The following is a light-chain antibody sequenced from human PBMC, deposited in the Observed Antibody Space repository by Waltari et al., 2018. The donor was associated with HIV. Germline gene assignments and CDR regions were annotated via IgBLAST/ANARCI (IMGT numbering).Light chain of an antibody. Sequence: EIVMTQSPDTLSVSPGERATLSCRASQSVTTNLDWYQQKPGQAPRLLFYGSSTRATGLPDRFSGSGSGTEFTLTISSLQSEDSAVYYCQQYNHWPWTFGQGTTVEIK. J-gene: IGKJ1*01. V-gene: IGKV3-15*01. CDR2: GSS. CDR3: QQYNHWPWT. CDR1: QSVTTN.